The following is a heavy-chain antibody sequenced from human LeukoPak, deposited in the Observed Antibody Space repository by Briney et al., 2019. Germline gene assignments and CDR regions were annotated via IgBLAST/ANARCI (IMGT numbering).Heavy chain of an antibody. CDR2: ISSSCSTI. CDR3: AREYGGNSAFDY. CDR1: GFSFNRYS. J-gene: IGHJ4*02. D-gene: IGHD4-23*01. V-gene: IGHV3-48*04. Sequence: GGSLRLSCAASGFSFNRYSMNWVRQAPGKGLEWVSYISSSCSTIYYADSVKGRFTISRDNAKNSLYLQMNSLRAEDTAVYYCAREYGGNSAFDYWGQGTLVTVSS.